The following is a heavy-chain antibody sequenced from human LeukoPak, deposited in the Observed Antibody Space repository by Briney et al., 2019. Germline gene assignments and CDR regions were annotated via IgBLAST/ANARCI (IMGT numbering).Heavy chain of an antibody. CDR1: GGSISSGGYS. Sequence: SETLSLTCAVSGGSISSGGYSWSWIRQPPGKGLEWIGYIYHSGSTYYNPSLKSRVTISVDTSKNQFSLKLSSVTAADTAVYYCAATASVRGVIGWFDPWGQGTLVTVSS. CDR3: AATASVRGVIGWFDP. CDR2: IYHSGST. D-gene: IGHD3-10*01. V-gene: IGHV4-30-2*05. J-gene: IGHJ5*02.